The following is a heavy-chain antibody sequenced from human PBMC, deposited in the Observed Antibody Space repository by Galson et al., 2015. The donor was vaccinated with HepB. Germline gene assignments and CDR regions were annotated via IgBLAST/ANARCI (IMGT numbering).Heavy chain of an antibody. D-gene: IGHD2-2*01. CDR1: GGTFSSYA. CDR2: IIPIFGTA. J-gene: IGHJ4*02. V-gene: IGHV1-69*13. Sequence: SVKVSCKASGGTFSSYAISWVRQAPGQGLEWMGGIIPIFGTANYAQKFQGRVTITADESTSTAYMELSSLRSEDTAVYYCASNPPGAYQLPDYWGQGTLVTVSS. CDR3: ASNPPGAYQLPDY.